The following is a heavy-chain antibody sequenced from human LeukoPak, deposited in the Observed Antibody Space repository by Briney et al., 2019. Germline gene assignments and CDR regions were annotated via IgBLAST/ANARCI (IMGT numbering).Heavy chain of an antibody. V-gene: IGHV1-69*01. J-gene: IGHJ5*02. D-gene: IGHD1-26*01. CDR2: IIPIFGTA. Sequence: WASVTVSCKASGGTFSSYAISWVRQAPGQGLEWMGGIIPIFGTANYAQKFQGRVTITADESTSTAYMELSSLRSEDTAVYYCAREPGGSYFNWFDPWGQGTLVTVSS. CDR1: GGTFSSYA. CDR3: AREPGGSYFNWFDP.